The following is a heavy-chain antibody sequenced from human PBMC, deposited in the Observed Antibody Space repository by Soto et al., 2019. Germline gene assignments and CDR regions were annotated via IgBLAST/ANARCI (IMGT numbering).Heavy chain of an antibody. CDR2: ISAYNGNT. CDR3: ARGIIYGSGPYLFDY. D-gene: IGHD3-10*01. V-gene: IGHV1-18*01. CDR1: GYTFTSYG. Sequence: ASVKVSCKASGYTFTSYGISWVRQAPGQGLEWMGWISAYNGNTNYAQKLQGRVTMTTDTSTSTAYMELRSLRSDDTAVYYCARGIIYGSGPYLFDYWGQGTLVTSPQ. J-gene: IGHJ4*02.